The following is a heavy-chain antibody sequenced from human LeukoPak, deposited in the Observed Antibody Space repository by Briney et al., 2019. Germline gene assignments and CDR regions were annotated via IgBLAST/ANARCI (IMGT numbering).Heavy chain of an antibody. CDR3: ARVVADGRGYYFDY. V-gene: IGHV3-48*03. CDR1: GFTFSTYE. D-gene: IGHD6-25*01. Sequence: PGGSLRLSCAASGFTFSTYEMSWVRQAPGKGLEWVSYISPSGSTIHYADSVKGRFSISRDNSKNTLYLQMHSLRAEDTAVYYCARVVADGRGYYFDYWGQGTLVTVSS. J-gene: IGHJ4*02. CDR2: ISPSGSTI.